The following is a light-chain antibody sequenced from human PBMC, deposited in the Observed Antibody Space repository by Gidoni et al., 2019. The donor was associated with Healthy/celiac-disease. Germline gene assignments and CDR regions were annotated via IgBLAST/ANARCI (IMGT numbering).Light chain of an antibody. CDR3: QQYNNWRLYT. V-gene: IGKV3-15*01. CDR1: QSVSSN. J-gene: IGKJ2*01. CDR2: GAS. Sequence: ETVMTQTPATLAVSPGERATLSRRASQSVSSNLAGYQQKPGQAPRLLIYGASTRATGIPARFSGSGSGTGFTLTISSLQSEEFAVYYCQQYNNWRLYTFGQXTKLEIK.